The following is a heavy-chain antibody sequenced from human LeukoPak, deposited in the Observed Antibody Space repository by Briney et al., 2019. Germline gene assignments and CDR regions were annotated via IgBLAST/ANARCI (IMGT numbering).Heavy chain of an antibody. D-gene: IGHD1-26*01. CDR1: GGSISSSSYY. Sequence: SETLSLTCTVSGGSISSSSYYWGWIRQPPGKGLEWIGSIYYSGSTYYNLSLKSRVTISVDTSKNQFSLKLSSVTAADTAVYYCAIRIETRRWELPPYMDVWGKGTTVTVSS. CDR2: IYYSGST. V-gene: IGHV4-39*07. J-gene: IGHJ6*03. CDR3: AIRIETRRWELPPYMDV.